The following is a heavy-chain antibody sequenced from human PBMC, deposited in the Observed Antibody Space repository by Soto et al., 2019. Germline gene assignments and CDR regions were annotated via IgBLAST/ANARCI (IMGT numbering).Heavy chain of an antibody. CDR3: ARGPRPYGDYYFDY. CDR1: GGSISSYY. D-gene: IGHD4-17*01. V-gene: IGHV4-59*01. Sequence: KPSETLSLTCTVSGGSISSYYWSWIRQPPGKGLEWIGYIYYSGSTNYNPSLKSRVTISVDTSKNQFSLKLSSVTAADTAVYYCARGPRPYGDYYFDYWGQGTLVTVSS. CDR2: IYYSGST. J-gene: IGHJ4*02.